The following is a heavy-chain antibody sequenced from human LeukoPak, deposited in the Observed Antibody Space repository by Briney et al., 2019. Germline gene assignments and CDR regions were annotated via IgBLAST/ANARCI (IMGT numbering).Heavy chain of an antibody. J-gene: IGHJ4*02. CDR1: GGSISSYY. CDR2: IYTSGST. V-gene: IGHV4-4*07. Sequence: PSETLSLTCTVSGGSISSYYWSWIRQPAGKGLEWIGRIYTSGSTNYNPSLKSRVTISVDKSKNQFSLKLSSVTAADTAVYYCAREGNRLSFEYWGQGTLVTVAS. CDR3: AREGNRLSFEY.